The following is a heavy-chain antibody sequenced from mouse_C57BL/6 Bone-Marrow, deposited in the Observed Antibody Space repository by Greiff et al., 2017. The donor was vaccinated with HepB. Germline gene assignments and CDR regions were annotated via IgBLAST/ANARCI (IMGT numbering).Heavy chain of an antibody. V-gene: IGHV1-54*01. CDR3: ARSATVVATPFDY. D-gene: IGHD1-1*01. Sequence: QVQLQQSGAELVRPGTSVKVSCKASGYAFTNYLIEWVKQRPGQGLEWIGVINPGSGGTNYNEKLKGKATLTADKSSSTAYIQLSSLTSEDSAVYVCARSATVVATPFDYWGQGTTLTVSS. CDR2: INPGSGGT. J-gene: IGHJ2*01. CDR1: GYAFTNYL.